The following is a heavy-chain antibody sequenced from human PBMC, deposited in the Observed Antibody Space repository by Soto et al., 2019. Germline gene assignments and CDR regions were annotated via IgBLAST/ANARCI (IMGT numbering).Heavy chain of an antibody. Sequence: GGSLRLSCAASGFTVSSNYMSWVRQAPGKGLEWVSVVYSGGSTYYADSVKGRFTISRHNSNNTLYLQMNSLRAEDTAVYYCARVCSSGCLEAFDIWGQGTMVTVSS. V-gene: IGHV3-53*04. CDR3: ARVCSSGCLEAFDI. J-gene: IGHJ3*02. CDR2: VYSGGST. CDR1: GFTVSSNY. D-gene: IGHD6-19*01.